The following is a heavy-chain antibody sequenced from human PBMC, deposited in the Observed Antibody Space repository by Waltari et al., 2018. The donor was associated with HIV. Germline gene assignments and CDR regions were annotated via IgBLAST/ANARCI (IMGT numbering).Heavy chain of an antibody. Sequence: CAASGFTFSSYWMHWVRQAPGKGLVWVSRINSDGSSTNYADSVKGRFTISRDNAKNTVYLQMNSLRAEDTALYYCASLYNYVWGSPPPFDYWGQGTLVTVSS. CDR1: GFTFSSYW. CDR3: ASLYNYVWGSPPPFDY. CDR2: INSDGSST. J-gene: IGHJ4*02. V-gene: IGHV3-74*01. D-gene: IGHD3-16*01.